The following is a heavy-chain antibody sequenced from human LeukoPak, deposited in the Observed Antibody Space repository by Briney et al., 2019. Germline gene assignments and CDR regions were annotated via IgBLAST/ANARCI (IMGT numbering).Heavy chain of an antibody. CDR3: ARGVGYRGYVDY. J-gene: IGHJ4*02. V-gene: IGHV3-48*03. CDR1: GFTFSSYE. CDR2: ITSGGSTI. D-gene: IGHD5-12*01. Sequence: GGSLRLSCAASGFTFSSYEMNWVRQARGKGLEWGSYITSGGSTIYYADFVKGRVTIARDNARKSVYMEMNRLRAEDTAVYYCARGVGYRGYVDYWGQGTLVTVSS.